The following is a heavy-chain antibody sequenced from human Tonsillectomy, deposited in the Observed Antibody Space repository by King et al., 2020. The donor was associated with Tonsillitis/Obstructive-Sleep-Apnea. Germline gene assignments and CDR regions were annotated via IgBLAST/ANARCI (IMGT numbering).Heavy chain of an antibody. CDR3: TPDRTASPFDH. Sequence: QLVQSGGNWVKPGESLRLSCAASGFAFRDAWMSWVRQAPGKGLEWVGHIQRLSDGGITDYGAPVKGRCFTSRDDSENTLYLPLNNLKVEDTAVYHCTPDRTASPFDHWGQGTLVTVSS. CDR2: IQRLSDGGIT. J-gene: IGHJ4*02. CDR1: GFAFRDAW. D-gene: IGHD1-14*01. V-gene: IGHV3-15*01.